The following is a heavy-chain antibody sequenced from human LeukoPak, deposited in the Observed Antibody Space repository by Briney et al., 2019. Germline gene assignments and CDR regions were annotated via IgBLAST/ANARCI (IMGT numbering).Heavy chain of an antibody. V-gene: IGHV3-21*01. J-gene: IGHJ4*02. Sequence: GGALRLSCAASGFTFSSYRMNWGRQAPGKGLEWVSSISGGSSDIYYADSVKGRFTISRDNAKNSVYLQMNSLRAEDTAVYYCARGDSRGYYYGDYWGQGTLVTLSP. D-gene: IGHD3-22*01. CDR1: GFTFSSYR. CDR2: ISGGSSDI. CDR3: ARGDSRGYYYGDY.